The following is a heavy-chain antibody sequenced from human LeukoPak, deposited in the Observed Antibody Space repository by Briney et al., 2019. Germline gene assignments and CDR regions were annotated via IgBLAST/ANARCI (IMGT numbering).Heavy chain of an antibody. CDR3: AGRYSGYDFRRPGPHYDSSGYYLFDY. CDR2: ISYDGSNK. J-gene: IGHJ4*02. V-gene: IGHV3-30*04. CDR1: GFTFSSYA. Sequence: GKTLRHSCAASGFTFSSYAMHWVRQAPGKGLDLVAVISYDGSNKYYADSVKGRFTISRDNSKNTLYVEMNSLRAEDTAVYYCAGRYSGYDFRRPGPHYDSSGYYLFDYWGQGTLVTVSS. D-gene: IGHD3-22*01.